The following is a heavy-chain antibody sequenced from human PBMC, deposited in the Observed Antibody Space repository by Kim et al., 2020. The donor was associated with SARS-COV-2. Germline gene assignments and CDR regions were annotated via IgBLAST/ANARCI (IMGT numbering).Heavy chain of an antibody. CDR1: GGSISSSSYY. Sequence: SETLSLTCTVSGGSISSSSYYWGWIRQPPGKGLEWIGSIYYSGSTYYNPSLKSRVTISVDTSKNQFSLKLSSVTAADTAVYYCATTEGGEFDYWGQGTLVTVSS. J-gene: IGHJ4*02. D-gene: IGHD4-17*01. CDR3: ATTEGGEFDY. CDR2: IYYSGST. V-gene: IGHV4-39*01.